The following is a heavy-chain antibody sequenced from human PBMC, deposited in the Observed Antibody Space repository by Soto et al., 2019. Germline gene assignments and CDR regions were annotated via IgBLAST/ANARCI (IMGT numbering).Heavy chain of an antibody. Sequence: PGGSLRLSCEASGFSISTYYMSWVRQAPGKGLEWVSVIYSGDNTYYADSVRGRFTISRDISTNTVYLQIKSLRTEDTAVYYCARTSLAGFDFWSGQGCFDVWGQGILVTVSS. CDR2: IYSGDNT. CDR1: GFSISTYY. D-gene: IGHD3-3*01. CDR3: ARTSLAGFDFWSGQGCFDV. V-gene: IGHV3-53*01. J-gene: IGHJ5*02.